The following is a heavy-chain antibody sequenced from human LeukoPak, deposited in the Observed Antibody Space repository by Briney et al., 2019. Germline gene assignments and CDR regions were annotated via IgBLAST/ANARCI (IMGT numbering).Heavy chain of an antibody. V-gene: IGHV1-18*01. Sequence: VASVKVSCKASGYTFTSYGISWVRQAPGQGLEWMGWISAYNGNTNYAHKLQGRVTMTTDKSTTTAYMELRSLGSDDTAVYYCARLKYCSSTSCYGNWFDPWGQGTLVTVSS. CDR3: ARLKYCSSTSCYGNWFDP. CDR2: ISAYNGNT. J-gene: IGHJ5*02. CDR1: GYTFTSYG. D-gene: IGHD2-2*01.